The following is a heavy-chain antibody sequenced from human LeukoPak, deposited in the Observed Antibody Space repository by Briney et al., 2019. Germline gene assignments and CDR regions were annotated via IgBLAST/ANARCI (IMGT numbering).Heavy chain of an antibody. Sequence: GGSLRLSCAASGFTVSSNYMSWVRQAPGKGLEWVSVIYSGGSTYYADSVKGRFTISRDNSKSTLYLQMNSLRAEDTAVYYCARERVDTAMVYFDYWGQGTLVTVSS. D-gene: IGHD5-18*01. V-gene: IGHV3-66*01. CDR1: GFTVSSNY. CDR2: IYSGGST. CDR3: ARERVDTAMVYFDY. J-gene: IGHJ4*02.